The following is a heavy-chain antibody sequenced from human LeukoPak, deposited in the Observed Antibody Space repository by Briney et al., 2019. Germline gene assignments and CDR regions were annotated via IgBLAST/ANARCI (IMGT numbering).Heavy chain of an antibody. Sequence: PGGSLRLSCVASGFKFGDYYMSWLRQAPGKGLEWISYISSTGSLIYYADSVRGRFTTSRDNAKNSLYLQMNSLRAEDTAVYYCARGSIAAVPNAFDIWGRGTMVTVSS. CDR1: GFKFGDYY. CDR2: ISSTGSLI. V-gene: IGHV3-11*04. J-gene: IGHJ3*02. D-gene: IGHD6-13*01. CDR3: ARGSIAAVPNAFDI.